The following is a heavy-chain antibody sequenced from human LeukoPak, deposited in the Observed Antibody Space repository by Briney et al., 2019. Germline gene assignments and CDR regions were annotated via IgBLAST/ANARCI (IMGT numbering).Heavy chain of an antibody. CDR1: GGTFSSYA. J-gene: IGHJ4*02. Sequence: GASVKVSCKASGGTFSSYAISWVRQAPGQGLEWMGWINPNSGGTNYAQKFQGRVTMTRDTSISTAYMELSRLRSDDTAVYYCARGGIAPDYWGQGTLVTVSS. D-gene: IGHD2-21*01. V-gene: IGHV1-2*02. CDR3: ARGGIAPDY. CDR2: INPNSGGT.